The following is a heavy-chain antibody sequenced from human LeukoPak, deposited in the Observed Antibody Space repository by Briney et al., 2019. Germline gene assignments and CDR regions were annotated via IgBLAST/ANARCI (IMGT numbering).Heavy chain of an antibody. J-gene: IGHJ5*02. V-gene: IGHV3-48*04. CDR1: GFTFSSYA. CDR2: ISSSGSTI. CDR3: ARPLMYYFGSETYYWFDP. Sequence: PGGSLRLSCAASGFTFSSYAMSWVRQAPGKGLEWVSAISSSGSTIYYADSVKGRFTISRDNAKNSLYLQMNSLRAEETAMYYCARPLMYYFGSETYYWFDPWGQGTLVTVSS. D-gene: IGHD3-10*01.